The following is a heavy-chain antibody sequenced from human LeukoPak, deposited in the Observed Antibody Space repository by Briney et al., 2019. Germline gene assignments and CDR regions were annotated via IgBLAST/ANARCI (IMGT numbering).Heavy chain of an antibody. V-gene: IGHV1-69*01. D-gene: IGHD3-10*01. CDR3: ATWPMVRGVISYFDY. CDR1: GGTFRSCG. J-gene: IGHJ4*02. Sequence: GSSVKVSCKASGGTFRSCGLSWVRQAPGQGLEWVGGIIPIFGTANYAQKFQGRVTITADESTSTAYMELSSLRSEDTAVYYCATWPMVRGVISYFDYWGQGTLVTVSS. CDR2: IIPIFGTA.